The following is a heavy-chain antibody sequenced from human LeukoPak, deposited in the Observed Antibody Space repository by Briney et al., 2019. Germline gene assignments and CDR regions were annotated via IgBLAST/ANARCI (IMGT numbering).Heavy chain of an antibody. CDR2: IYYSGNT. Sequence: SETLSLTCTVSGGSISNYYWNWIRQPPGKGLEWIGYIYYSGNTNYNPSLKSRVTISIDTSKNQFSLKLGSVTAPDTAVYYCARASRGDVGGVDSWGQGTLVTVSS. CDR3: ARASRGDVGGVDS. V-gene: IGHV4-59*01. D-gene: IGHD2-21*01. CDR1: GGSISNYY. J-gene: IGHJ5*02.